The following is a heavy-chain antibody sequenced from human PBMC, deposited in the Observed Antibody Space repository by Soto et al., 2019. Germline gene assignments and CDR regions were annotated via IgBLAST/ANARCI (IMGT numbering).Heavy chain of an antibody. CDR2: IYPGDSDT. CDR1: GYSYTSYW. J-gene: IGHJ4*02. Sequence: GESQKSSCKGSGYSYTSYWISWVRQKPGKGLEWMGIIYPGDSDTRYSPSFQGQVTISADKSISTAYLQWSSLKASDTAMYYCARHRNLDILTGHPDYWGKGTLVTVSS. V-gene: IGHV5-51*01. CDR3: ARHRNLDILTGHPDY. D-gene: IGHD3-9*01.